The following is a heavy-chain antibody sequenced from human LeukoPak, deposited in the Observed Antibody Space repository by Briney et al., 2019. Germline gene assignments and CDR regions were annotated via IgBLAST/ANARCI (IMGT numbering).Heavy chain of an antibody. J-gene: IGHJ4*02. Sequence: PSQTLSLTCTVSGGSISSGGYYWSWIRQHPGKGLEWIGYIYYSGSTYYNPSLKSRVTISVGTSKNQFSLKLSSVTAADTAVYYCARTSSPSYYFDYWGQGTLVTVSS. V-gene: IGHV4-31*03. CDR3: ARTSSPSYYFDY. CDR2: IYYSGST. CDR1: GGSISSGGYY. D-gene: IGHD6-13*01.